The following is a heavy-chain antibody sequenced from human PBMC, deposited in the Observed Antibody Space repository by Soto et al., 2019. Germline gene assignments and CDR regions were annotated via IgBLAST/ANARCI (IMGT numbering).Heavy chain of an antibody. V-gene: IGHV3-23*01. Sequence: PGGSLRLSCAASGFTFSSYAMSWVRQAPGKGLEWVSAISGSGGSTYYADSVKGRFTISRDNSKNTLYLQMNSLRAEDTAVYYCAREQLSFNYYYYMDVWGKGTTVTVSS. CDR2: ISGSGGST. D-gene: IGHD6-13*01. CDR1: GFTFSSYA. CDR3: AREQLSFNYYYYMDV. J-gene: IGHJ6*03.